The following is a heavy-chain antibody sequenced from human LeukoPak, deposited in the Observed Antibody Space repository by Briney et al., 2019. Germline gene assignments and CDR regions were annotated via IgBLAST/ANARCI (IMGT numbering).Heavy chain of an antibody. D-gene: IGHD5-24*01. CDR2: IYWNVDK. Sequence: SGPTLMIPTQTLTLTCTFCGFSRSSSGVGVGWIRQPPGKALEWLALIYWNVDKRYSPSLKSRLTITKHTPKKQVLLKISNLGPVDTATYYCAPTGVEIATNFDYWGQGTLVPVST. J-gene: IGHJ4*02. V-gene: IGHV2-5*01. CDR1: GFSRSSSGVG. CDR3: APTGVEIATNFDY.